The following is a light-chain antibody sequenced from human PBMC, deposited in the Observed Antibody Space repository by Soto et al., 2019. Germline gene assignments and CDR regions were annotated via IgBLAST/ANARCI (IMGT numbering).Light chain of an antibody. CDR2: EGS. J-gene: IGLJ2*01. Sequence: ALTQPASVSGSPGQSITISCTGTSSDVGSYNLVSWYQQHPGKAPKLMIYEGSKRPSGGSNRFSGSKSGNTASLTISGLQAEDEADYYCCSYAGSSTLVVFGGGTKLTVL. CDR3: CSYAGSSTLVV. V-gene: IGLV2-23*01. CDR1: SSDVGSYNL.